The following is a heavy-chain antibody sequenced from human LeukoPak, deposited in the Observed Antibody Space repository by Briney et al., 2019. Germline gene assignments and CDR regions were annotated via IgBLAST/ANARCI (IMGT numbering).Heavy chain of an antibody. CDR2: INPNSGGT. J-gene: IGHJ4*02. D-gene: IGHD2-15*01. Sequence: ASVTVSCKASGYTLTGYYMHWVRQAPGQGLEWMGWINPNSGGTNYAQKFQGRVTMTRDTSITTAYMELSRLRSDDTAVYYCARGLVVAATPDYWGQGTLVTVSS. V-gene: IGHV1-2*02. CDR1: GYTLTGYY. CDR3: ARGLVVAATPDY.